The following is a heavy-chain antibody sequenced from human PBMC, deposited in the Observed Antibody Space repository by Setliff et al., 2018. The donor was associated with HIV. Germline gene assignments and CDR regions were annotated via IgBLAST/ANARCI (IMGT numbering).Heavy chain of an antibody. D-gene: IGHD3-10*01. CDR2: ISSSGSTK. J-gene: IGHJ3*01. V-gene: IGHV3-48*03. Sequence: GGSLRLSCAASGFSFSRYEMNWVRQAPGKGLQWVSYISSSGSTKYYADSVKGRFTISRDNADNSLYLRMNSLRADDTALYYCAINYYDGFDLWGQGTMVTVSS. CDR3: AINYYDGFDL. CDR1: GFSFSRYE.